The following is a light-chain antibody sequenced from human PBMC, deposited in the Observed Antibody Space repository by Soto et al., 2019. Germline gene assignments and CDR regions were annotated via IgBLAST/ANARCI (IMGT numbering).Light chain of an antibody. J-gene: IGLJ2*01. Sequence: QSVLTQPASVSGPPGQSITISCTGTDSDVGGYNYVSWYQQHPGNAPKVMIYDVSNRPSGVSNRFSGSKSGNTASLIISGLQAEDEADYYCSSYTINGVGVFGGGTKLTVL. CDR1: DSDVGGYNY. CDR3: SSYTINGVGV. CDR2: DVS. V-gene: IGLV2-14*01.